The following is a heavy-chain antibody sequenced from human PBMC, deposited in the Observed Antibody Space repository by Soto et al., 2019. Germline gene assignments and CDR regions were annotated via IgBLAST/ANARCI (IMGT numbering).Heavy chain of an antibody. CDR3: ARERPGGRWPADF. CDR1: GYTLTSYG. CDR2: ISAYNGNT. D-gene: IGHD2-8*02. Sequence: ASVKVSCKASGYTLTSYGISWVRQAPGQGHECIGWISAYNGNTNYAQKPKARDIMTTDKYTSTAYMELRSLRSDDSAVYYCARERPGGRWPADFWGKGTTVTVSS. J-gene: IGHJ6*04. V-gene: IGHV1-18*01.